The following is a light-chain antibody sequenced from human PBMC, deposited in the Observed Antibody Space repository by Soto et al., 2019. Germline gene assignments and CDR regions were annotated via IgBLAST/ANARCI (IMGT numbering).Light chain of an antibody. CDR3: QHYDTFSWA. Sequence: DIQMTQSPSTLSASVGDRVTITFRASQNIDISLAWFQQRPGQAPKVLIYAASGLASGVPSTFSGSGSGTEFTLTISSLQPDDFATYFCQHYDTFSWAFGQGTKVDNK. J-gene: IGKJ1*01. V-gene: IGKV1-5*01. CDR2: AAS. CDR1: QNIDIS.